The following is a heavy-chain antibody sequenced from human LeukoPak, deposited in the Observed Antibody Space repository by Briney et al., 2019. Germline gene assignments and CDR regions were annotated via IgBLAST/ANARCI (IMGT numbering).Heavy chain of an antibody. Sequence: ASVKVSCKASGYTFTSYGISWVRLAPRQGLEWMEWISAYNGNTNYAQKLQGRVTMTTDTSTSTAYMELRSLRSDDTAVYYCARSVGLRLGELSTSFDYWGPGTLVTVSS. CDR1: GYTFTSYG. CDR3: ARSVGLRLGELSTSFDY. D-gene: IGHD3-16*02. J-gene: IGHJ4*02. V-gene: IGHV1-18*01. CDR2: ISAYNGNT.